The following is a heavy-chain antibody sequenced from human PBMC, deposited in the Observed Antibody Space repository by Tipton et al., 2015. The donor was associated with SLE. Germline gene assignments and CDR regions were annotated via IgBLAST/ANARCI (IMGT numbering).Heavy chain of an antibody. CDR3: AKDTGSSNYYYMDV. CDR2: ISGSGGST. V-gene: IGHV3-23*01. J-gene: IGHJ6*03. D-gene: IGHD1-1*01. Sequence: SLRLSCAASGFTFSSYEMSWVRQAPGKGLEWVSGISGSGGSTYNADSVKGRFTISRDNSMNTLYLQMNSLRAEDTAVYYCAKDTGSSNYYYMDVWGKGTTVTVSS. CDR1: GFTFSSYE.